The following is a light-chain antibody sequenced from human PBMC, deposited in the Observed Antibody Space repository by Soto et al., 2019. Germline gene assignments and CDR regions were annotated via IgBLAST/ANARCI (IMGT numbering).Light chain of an antibody. V-gene: IGLV4-69*01. CDR3: QTWGTGIWV. CDR2: LNSDGSH. J-gene: IGLJ3*02. Sequence: QAVLTQSPSASASLGASVKFTCTLSSGHSSYAIAWHKQQPEKGPRYLMKLNSDGSHSKGDGIPDRFSGSSSGAERYPTSASLQSEDEADYYCQTWGTGIWVFGGGTQLTVL. CDR1: SGHSSYA.